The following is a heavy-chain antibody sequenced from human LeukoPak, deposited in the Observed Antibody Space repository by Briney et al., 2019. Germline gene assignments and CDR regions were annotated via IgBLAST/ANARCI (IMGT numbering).Heavy chain of an antibody. J-gene: IGHJ6*04. V-gene: IGHV3-30*04. CDR2: ISYDGSNK. CDR1: GFTFSSYA. D-gene: IGHD2-15*01. CDR3: ARDGGRFRVAVNYYYYGMDV. Sequence: GGSLRLSCAASGFTFSSYAMHWVRQAPGKGLEWVAVISYDGSNKYYADSAKGRFTISRDNSKNTLYLQMNSLRAEDTAVYYCARDGGRFRVAVNYYYYGMDVWGKGTTVTVSS.